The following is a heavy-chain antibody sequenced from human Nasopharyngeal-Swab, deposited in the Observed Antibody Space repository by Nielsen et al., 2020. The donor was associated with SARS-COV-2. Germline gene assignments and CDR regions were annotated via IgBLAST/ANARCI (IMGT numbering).Heavy chain of an antibody. D-gene: IGHD2-2*01. CDR2: INHSGST. Sequence: GSLRLSCAVYGGSFSGYYWSWIRQPPGKGLEWIGEINHSGSTNYNPSLKSRVTISVDTSKNQFSLKLSSVTAADTAVYYCARGLNPRYCSSPSCKWGGYYYYGMDVWGQGTTVTVSS. CDR1: GGSFSGYY. CDR3: ARGLNPRYCSSPSCKWGGYYYYGMDV. J-gene: IGHJ6*02. V-gene: IGHV4-34*01.